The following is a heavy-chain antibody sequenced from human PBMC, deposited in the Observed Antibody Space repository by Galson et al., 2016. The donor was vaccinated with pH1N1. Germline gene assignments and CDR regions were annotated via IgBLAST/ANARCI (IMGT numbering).Heavy chain of an antibody. J-gene: IGHJ4*02. D-gene: IGHD2-2*01. CDR2: IKKDGSLQ. Sequence: SLRLSCAASGFTFRYFGLHGVRQAPGKGLEWLAVIKKDGSLQYYAESVKGRFSIYKDYSKSTLYLQMNSLRVDDTAVYYCARDLWAPGCVSTSCSHLDSWGQGTRVTVSS. CDR3: ARDLWAPGCVSTSCSHLDS. CDR1: GFTFRYFG. V-gene: IGHV3-33*05.